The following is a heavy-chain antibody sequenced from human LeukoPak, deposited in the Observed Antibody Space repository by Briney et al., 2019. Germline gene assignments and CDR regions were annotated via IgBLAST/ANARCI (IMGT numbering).Heavy chain of an antibody. CDR1: GFMFSSYG. J-gene: IGHJ4*02. D-gene: IGHD5/OR15-5a*01. Sequence: GGSLRLSCAASGFMFSSYGMSWVRQAPGKGLEWVSAISGPGGSWDYADSVKGRFTISRDNSKNTLFLQMNSLRAEDTAIYYCAKKVGLVSAPLYYFDVWGQGTLVTVSS. V-gene: IGHV3-23*01. CDR3: AKKVGLVSAPLYYFDV. CDR2: ISGPGGSW.